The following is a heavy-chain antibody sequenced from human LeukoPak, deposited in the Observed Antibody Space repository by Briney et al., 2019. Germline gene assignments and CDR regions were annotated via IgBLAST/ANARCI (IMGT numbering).Heavy chain of an antibody. J-gene: IGHJ1*01. V-gene: IGHV5-51*01. CDR2: IYPGDSDT. CDR1: GYSFTSYW. CDR3: ARVFEYGDLSEYFQH. Sequence: GESLKISCKGSGYSFTSYWIGWVRQMPGKGLEWMGIIYPGDSDTRYSPSFQGQVTISADKSISTAYLQWSSLKASDTAMYYCARVFEYGDLSEYFQHWGQGTLVTVSS. D-gene: IGHD4-17*01.